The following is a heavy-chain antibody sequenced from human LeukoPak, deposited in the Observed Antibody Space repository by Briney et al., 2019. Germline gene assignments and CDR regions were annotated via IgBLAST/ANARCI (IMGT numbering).Heavy chain of an antibody. CDR3: ARYYAHVNGYDYNYHH. V-gene: IGHV4-59*02. CDR2: SAHTGSS. J-gene: IGHJ1*01. CDR1: GASVSSYY. Sequence: PSETLSLTCTVSGASVSSYYWSWIRKPPGKGLEWIGFSAHTGSSSYNPSLKSRVSISVDKSMNHFSLRLISVTTADTAVYYCARYYAHVNGYDYNYHHWCQVTLVTVAS. D-gene: IGHD3-22*01.